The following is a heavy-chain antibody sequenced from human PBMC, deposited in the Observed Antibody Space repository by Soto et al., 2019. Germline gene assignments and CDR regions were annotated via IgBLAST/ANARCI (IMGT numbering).Heavy chain of an antibody. D-gene: IGHD2-15*01. CDR1: GFTFSSYW. CDR3: ARDLYCSGGSCYGGHAFDI. CDR2: INSDGSST. Sequence: GGSLRLSCAASGFTFSSYWMHWVRQAPGKGLVWVSRINSDGSSTSYADSVKGRFTISRDNAKNTLYLQMNSLRAEDTAVYYCARDLYCSGGSCYGGHAFDIWGQGTMVTVSS. V-gene: IGHV3-74*01. J-gene: IGHJ3*02.